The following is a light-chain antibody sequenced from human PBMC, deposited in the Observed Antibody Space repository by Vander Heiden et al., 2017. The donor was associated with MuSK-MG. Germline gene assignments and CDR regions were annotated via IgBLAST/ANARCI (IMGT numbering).Light chain of an antibody. CDR1: QNIDNH. CDR2: GAS. Sequence: DIQMTQSPSPLSASVGDRVTITCRASQNIDNHLYWFQQKPGRAPKLLIYGASTLESGVPSRFNGSASGTDFTLTINRLQPDDFATYYCQQSFGMPFTFGPGT. V-gene: IGKV1-39*01. CDR3: QQSFGMPFT. J-gene: IGKJ3*01.